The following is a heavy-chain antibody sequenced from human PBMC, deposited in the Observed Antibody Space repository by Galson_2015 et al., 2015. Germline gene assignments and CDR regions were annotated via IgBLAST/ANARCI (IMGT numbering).Heavy chain of an antibody. D-gene: IGHD2-15*01. CDR3: AEEGGYCSGGSCSWYFDL. Sequence: SLRLSCAASGFTFDGYAMNWVRQAPGKGLEWVSGISWSSGSICYADSVKGRFTISRDNAKNSLYLQMNSLRAEDTALYYCAEEGGYCSGGSCSWYFDLWGHGTLVTVSS. CDR1: GFTFDGYA. J-gene: IGHJ2*01. CDR2: ISWSSGSI. V-gene: IGHV3-9*01.